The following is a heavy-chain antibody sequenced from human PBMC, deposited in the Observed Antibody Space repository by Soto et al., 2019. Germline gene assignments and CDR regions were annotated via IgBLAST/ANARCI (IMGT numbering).Heavy chain of an antibody. J-gene: IGHJ5*02. CDR3: AKGTRGYSYGYPNWFDP. D-gene: IGHD5-18*01. CDR1: GFTFSSYA. V-gene: IGHV3-23*01. Sequence: GGSLRLSCAASGFTFSSYAMSWVRQAPGKGLEWVSAISGSGGSTYYADSVKGRFTISRDNSKNTLYLQMNSLRAEDTDVYYCAKGTRGYSYGYPNWFDPWGQGTLVTVSS. CDR2: ISGSGGST.